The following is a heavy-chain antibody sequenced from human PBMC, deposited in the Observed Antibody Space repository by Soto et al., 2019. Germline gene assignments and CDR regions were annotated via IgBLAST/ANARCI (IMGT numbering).Heavy chain of an antibody. CDR3: ARGGRGIAVAGRVYVDY. Sequence: VQLQQWGAGLLKPSETLSLTCAVYGGSFSGYYWSWIRQPPGKGLEWIGEINHSGSTNYNPSLKSRVTISVDTSKNQFSLKLSSVTAADTAVYYCARGGRGIAVAGRVYVDYWGQGTLVTVSS. CDR1: GGSFSGYY. V-gene: IGHV4-34*01. D-gene: IGHD6-19*01. J-gene: IGHJ4*02. CDR2: INHSGST.